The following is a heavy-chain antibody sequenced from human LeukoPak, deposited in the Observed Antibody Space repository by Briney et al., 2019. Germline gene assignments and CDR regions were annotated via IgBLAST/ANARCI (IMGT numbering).Heavy chain of an antibody. V-gene: IGHV3-48*01. J-gene: IGHJ3*02. CDR2: ISSSSSTI. D-gene: IGHD2-2*01. CDR1: GFTFSSYS. CDR3: ARSGLGYCSSTSCQGAFDI. Sequence: PGGSLRLSCAASGFTFSSYSMNWVRQAPGKGLEWVSYISSSSSTIYYADSVKGRFTISRDNAKNSLYLQMNSLRAEDTAVYYCARSGLGYCSSTSCQGAFDIWGQGTMVTVSS.